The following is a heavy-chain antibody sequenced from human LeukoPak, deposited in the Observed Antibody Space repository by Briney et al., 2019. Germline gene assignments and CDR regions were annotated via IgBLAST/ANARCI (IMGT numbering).Heavy chain of an antibody. CDR1: GFTFDDYA. Sequence: GGSLRLSCAASGFTFDDYAMHWVRQAPGKGLEWVGRIKSKTDGGTTDYAAPVKGRFTISRDDSKNTLYLQMNSLRTEDTAVYYCKSHAITTLVSDYWGQGTLVTVSS. J-gene: IGHJ4*02. V-gene: IGHV3-15*01. CDR2: IKSKTDGGTT. CDR3: KSHAITTLVSDY. D-gene: IGHD2/OR15-2a*01.